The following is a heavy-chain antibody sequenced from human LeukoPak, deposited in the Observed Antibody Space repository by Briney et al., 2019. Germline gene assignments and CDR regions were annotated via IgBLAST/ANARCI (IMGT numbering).Heavy chain of an antibody. V-gene: IGHV1-46*01. CDR1: GYTFTSYY. D-gene: IGHD5-24*01. CDR2: INPSGGST. Sequence: GASVKVSCKASGYTFTSYYMHWVRQAPGQGLEWMGIINPSGGSTSYARKFQGRVTMTRDTSTSTVYMELSSLRSEDTAVYYCARSPGVRDGYNRPYDYWGQGTLVTVSS. J-gene: IGHJ4*02. CDR3: ARSPGVRDGYNRPYDY.